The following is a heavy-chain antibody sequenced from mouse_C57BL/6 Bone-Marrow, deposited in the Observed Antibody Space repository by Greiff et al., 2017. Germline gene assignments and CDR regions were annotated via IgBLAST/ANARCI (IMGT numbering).Heavy chain of an antibody. D-gene: IGHD1-1*01. CDR3: AREGTTVGYFDY. CDR1: GYTFTSYG. J-gene: IGHJ2*01. CDR2: IYPRSGNT. V-gene: IGHV1-81*01. Sequence: QVQLQQSGAELARPGASVKLSCKASGYTFTSYGITWVQQITGQGLEWIGEIYPRSGNTYYNEKFKGKATLTADKSSSTAYMELRSLTSEDSAVYYCAREGTTVGYFDYWGQGTTLTVSS.